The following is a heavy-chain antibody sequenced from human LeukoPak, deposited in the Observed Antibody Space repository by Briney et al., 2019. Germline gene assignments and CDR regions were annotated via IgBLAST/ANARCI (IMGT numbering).Heavy chain of an antibody. D-gene: IGHD1-26*01. V-gene: IGHV3-11*01. CDR1: GFTFSDYY. J-gene: IGHJ6*02. CDR2: ISSSGSTI. CDR3: ARDCCRGTQVGWYYYGMDV. Sequence: PGGSLRLSCAASGFTFSDYYMSWIRQAPGKGLEWVSYISSSGSTIYYADSVKGRFTISRDNAKNSLYLQMNSLRAEDTAVYYCARDCCRGTQVGWYYYGMDVWGQGTTVTVSS.